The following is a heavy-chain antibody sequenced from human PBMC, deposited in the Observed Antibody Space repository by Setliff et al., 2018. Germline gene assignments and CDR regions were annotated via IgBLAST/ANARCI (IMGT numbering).Heavy chain of an antibody. V-gene: IGHV4-38-2*01. J-gene: IGHJ3*02. CDR1: GYSISSGYY. CDR2: IYATGGP. D-gene: IGHD1-26*01. CDR3: ARLGLRSAFDI. Sequence: SETLSLTCAVSGYSISSGYYWGWIRQPPGKGLEWIGRIYATGGPSYNPSLKSRVIMSVDKSKNQFSLRLTSVTAADTAVYYCARLGLRSAFDIWGQGTMVTVSS.